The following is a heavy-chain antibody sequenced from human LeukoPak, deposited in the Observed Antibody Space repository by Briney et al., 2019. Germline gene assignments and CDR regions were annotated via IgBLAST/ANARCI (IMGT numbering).Heavy chain of an antibody. Sequence: PSETLSLTCTVSGVSISSGSYYWTWIRQHPGRGLVWIGYIYYGGKTHYNPSLRSRVTISADTSKNHFSVNLTSVTGADTALYYCASLPRITISGVVDYWGQGTLVTVSS. D-gene: IGHD3-3*01. J-gene: IGHJ4*02. CDR2: IYYGGKT. V-gene: IGHV4-31*03. CDR3: ASLPRITISGVVDY. CDR1: GVSISSGSYY.